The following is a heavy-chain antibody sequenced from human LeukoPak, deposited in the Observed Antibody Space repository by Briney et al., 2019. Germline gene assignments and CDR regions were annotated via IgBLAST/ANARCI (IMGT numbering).Heavy chain of an antibody. J-gene: IGHJ4*02. CDR2: IGTAGDT. D-gene: IGHD6-13*01. CDR3: ANSDSSWDFDY. CDR1: GFTFSSYD. Sequence: PGGSLRLSCAASGFTFSSYDMHWVRQATGKGLEWVSAIGTAGDTYYPGSVKGRFTISRENAKNSLYLQMNSLRAGDTAVYYCANSDSSWDFDYWGQGTLVTVSS. V-gene: IGHV3-13*01.